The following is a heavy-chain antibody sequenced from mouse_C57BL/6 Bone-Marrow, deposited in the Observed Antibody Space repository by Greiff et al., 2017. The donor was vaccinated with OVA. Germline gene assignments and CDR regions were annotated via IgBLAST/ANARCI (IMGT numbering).Heavy chain of an antibody. D-gene: IGHD1-1*01. CDR1: GYAFTNYL. CDR2: INPGSGGT. CDR3: AREEAVVAPMDY. Sequence: VQLQQSGAELVRPGTSVKVSCKASGYAFTNYLLEWVKQRPGQGLAWIGVINPGSGGTNYNEQFTGKAPLTADKSSSTAYMQLSSQTSEDPAVYLCAREEAVVAPMDYWGQGTAVTVSA. J-gene: IGHJ4*01. V-gene: IGHV1-54*01.